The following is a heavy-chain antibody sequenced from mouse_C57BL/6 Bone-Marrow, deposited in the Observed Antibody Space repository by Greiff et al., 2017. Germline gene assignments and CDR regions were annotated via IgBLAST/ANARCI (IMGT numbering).Heavy chain of an antibody. J-gene: IGHJ3*01. V-gene: IGHV1-54*01. CDR1: GYAFTNYL. CDR3: ARSQAWFAY. CDR2: INPGSGGT. Sequence: VQLQQSGAELVRPGTSVKVSCKASGYAFTNYLIEWVKQRPGQGLEWIGVINPGSGGTNYNETFKGKAQLTADKSSSTAYMQLSSLTSEDSAVYFCARSQAWFAYWGQGTLVTVSA.